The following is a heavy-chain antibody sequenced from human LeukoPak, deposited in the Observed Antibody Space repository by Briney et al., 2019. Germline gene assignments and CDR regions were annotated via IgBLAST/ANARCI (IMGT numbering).Heavy chain of an antibody. Sequence: ASVKVSCKASGYTFTSYYMHWVRQAPGQGLEWMGIINPSGGSTSYAQKFQGRGTMTRDTSTSTVYMELSSLRSEDTAVYYCARTAAGDAFDIWGQGTMVTVSS. J-gene: IGHJ3*02. D-gene: IGHD6-13*01. CDR3: ARTAAGDAFDI. CDR1: GYTFTSYY. CDR2: INPSGGST. V-gene: IGHV1-46*01.